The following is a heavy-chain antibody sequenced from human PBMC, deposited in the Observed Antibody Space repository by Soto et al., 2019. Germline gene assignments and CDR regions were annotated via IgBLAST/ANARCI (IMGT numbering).Heavy chain of an antibody. CDR2: ISAYNGNT. D-gene: IGHD1-7*01. J-gene: IGHJ4*02. CDR3: ARDKAITGTTGFDY. Sequence: SLKVSCKASGYTFSSYCIGWVRQAPGQGLEWMGWISAYNGNTNYAQKLQGRVTMTTDTSTSTAYMELRSLRSDDTAVYYCARDKAITGTTGFDYWGQGTLVTVSS. V-gene: IGHV1-18*01. CDR1: GYTFSSYC.